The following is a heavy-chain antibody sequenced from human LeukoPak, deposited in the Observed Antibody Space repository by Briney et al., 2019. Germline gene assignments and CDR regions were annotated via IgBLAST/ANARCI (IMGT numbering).Heavy chain of an antibody. J-gene: IGHJ6*04. D-gene: IGHD3-10*01. V-gene: IGHV4-34*01. CDR3: ARGPHFYGSGSYEYSYYYYYYGMDV. CDR2: INHKGAT. CDR1: GGSFSGYY. Sequence: SETLSLTCAVYGGSFSGYYWSWVRQPPGKGLEWIGEINHKGATNYNPSLKSRVAISLDTSKNQFSLKLSSVTAADTAVYYCARGPHFYGSGSYEYSYYYYYYGMDVGGKGTAVTVSS.